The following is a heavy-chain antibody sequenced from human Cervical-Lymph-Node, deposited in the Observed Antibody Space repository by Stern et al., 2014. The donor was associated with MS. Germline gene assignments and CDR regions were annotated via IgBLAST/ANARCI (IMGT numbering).Heavy chain of an antibody. CDR1: GGTFSKFP. CDR2: IFPVFVTP. J-gene: IGHJ5*02. V-gene: IGHV1-69*01. CDR3: ALSSETSDRWYSLGYDL. Sequence: QVQLVESGAEVTKTGSSGKVSCKASGGTFSKFPSSWVRQAPGQGLEWMGGIFPVFVTPTYSQEFRGRVTITADVSTSTVYMELSSLRSDDTAVYYCALSSETSDRWYSLGYDLWGQGTLVTVSS. D-gene: IGHD6-13*01.